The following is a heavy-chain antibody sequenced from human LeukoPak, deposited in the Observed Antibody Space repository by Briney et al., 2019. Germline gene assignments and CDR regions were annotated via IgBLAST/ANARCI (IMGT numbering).Heavy chain of an antibody. Sequence: PGGSLRLSCAASGFTFSNYAMNWVRQAPGKGLEWVSAISGSRGNTYYAESVKGRFTISRDNSKNTLYLQMNGLRAEDTAVYYCVGSVAYWGQGTLVTVSS. CDR3: VGSVAY. J-gene: IGHJ4*02. CDR2: ISGSRGNT. CDR1: GFTFSNYA. D-gene: IGHD6-25*01. V-gene: IGHV3-23*01.